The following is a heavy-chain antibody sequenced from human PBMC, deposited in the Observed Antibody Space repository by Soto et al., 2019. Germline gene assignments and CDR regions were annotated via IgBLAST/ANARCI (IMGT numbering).Heavy chain of an antibody. CDR3: AREVSGTSFDY. J-gene: IGHJ4*02. V-gene: IGHV3-13*01. CDR2: IGTAGDT. D-gene: IGHD1-7*01. Sequence: GGSLRLSCAASGFTFSSYDMHWVRQATGKGLEWVSAIGTAGDTYYPGSVKGRFTISRDNSKNTLYLQMNSLRAEDTAVYYCAREVSGTSFDYWGQGTLVTVSS. CDR1: GFTFSSYD.